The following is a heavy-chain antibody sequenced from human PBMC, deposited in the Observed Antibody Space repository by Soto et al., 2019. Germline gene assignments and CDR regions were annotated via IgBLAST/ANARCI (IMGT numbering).Heavy chain of an antibody. D-gene: IGHD6-19*01. CDR2: IYYSGST. Sequence: PSETLSLTCTVSGGSISSGGYYCSWIRQHPGKGLEWIGYIYYSGSTYYNPSLKSRVTISVDTSKNQFSLKLSSVTAADTAVYYCARGGIAVAGNAFDIWGQGTMVTVSS. CDR3: ARGGIAVAGNAFDI. CDR1: GGSISSGGYY. V-gene: IGHV4-31*03. J-gene: IGHJ3*02.